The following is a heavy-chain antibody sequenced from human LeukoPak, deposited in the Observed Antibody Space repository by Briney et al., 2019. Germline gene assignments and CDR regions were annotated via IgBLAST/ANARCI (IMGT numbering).Heavy chain of an antibody. CDR2: INHSGST. CDR3: ARFGSITFGGVISPSGFGY. CDR1: GGSFSGYY. Sequence: SETLSLTCAVYGGSFSGYYWSWIRQPPGKGLEWIGEINHSGSTNYNPSLKSRVTISVDTSKNQFSLKLSSVTAADTAVYYCARFGSITFGGVISPSGFGYWAREPWSPSPQ. J-gene: IGHJ4*02. V-gene: IGHV4-34*01. D-gene: IGHD3-16*02.